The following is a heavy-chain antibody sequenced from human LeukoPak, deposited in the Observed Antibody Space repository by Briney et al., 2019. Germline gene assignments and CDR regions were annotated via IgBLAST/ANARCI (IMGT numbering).Heavy chain of an antibody. CDR1: GFTFSSYA. J-gene: IGHJ4*02. Sequence: GGSLRLSCAASGFTFSSYAMSWVRQAPGKGLEWVSAISGSGGSTYYADSVKGRFTISRDNSKNTLYLQMNSLRDEDTAVYYCAKDFWKQRDSSSTIFDYWGQGTLVTVSS. CDR3: AKDFWKQRDSSSTIFDY. V-gene: IGHV3-23*01. D-gene: IGHD6-6*01. CDR2: ISGSGGST.